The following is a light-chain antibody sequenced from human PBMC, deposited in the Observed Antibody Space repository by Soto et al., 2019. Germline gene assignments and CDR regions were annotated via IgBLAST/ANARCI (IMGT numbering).Light chain of an antibody. CDR1: QSVRSNY. V-gene: IGKV3-20*01. CDR2: GAS. CDR3: QQYGGSPYT. J-gene: IGKJ2*01. Sequence: EIVLTQFPGTLSLSPGERATLSCRASQSVRSNYLAWYQQKPGQAPRLLIYGASSRATGIPDRFSGTGSGTDFTLTISRLEPEDFAVYYCQQYGGSPYTFGQGTKLEIK.